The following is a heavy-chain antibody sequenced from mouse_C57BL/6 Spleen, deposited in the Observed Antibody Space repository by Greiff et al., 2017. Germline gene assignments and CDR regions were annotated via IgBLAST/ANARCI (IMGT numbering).Heavy chain of an antibody. V-gene: IGHV1-55*01. CDR2: IYPGSGST. CDR3: ARNGITTGTLAY. D-gene: IGHD1-2*01. J-gene: IGHJ3*01. Sequence: VQLQQSGAELVNPGASVKMSCKASGYTFTSYWITWVKQRPGHGLEWIGDIYPGSGSTNYNEKFKSKATLTVDTSSSTAYMQLSSLTSEDSAVYYCARNGITTGTLAYWCQGTLVTVSA. CDR1: GYTFTSYW.